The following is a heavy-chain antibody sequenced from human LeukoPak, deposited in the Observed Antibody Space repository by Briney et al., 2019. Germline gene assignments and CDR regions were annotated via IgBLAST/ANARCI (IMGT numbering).Heavy chain of an antibody. D-gene: IGHD2-8*01. CDR3: AKDNSLIYYYYGMDV. CDR1: GFTFSSYA. Sequence: SGGSLRLSCAASGFTFSSYAMSWVRQAPGKGLEWVSAISGSGRSTYYADSVKGRFTISRDNSKNTLYLRMNSLRAEDTAVYYCAKDNSLIYYYYGMDVWGQGTTVTVSS. J-gene: IGHJ6*02. V-gene: IGHV3-23*01. CDR2: ISGSGRST.